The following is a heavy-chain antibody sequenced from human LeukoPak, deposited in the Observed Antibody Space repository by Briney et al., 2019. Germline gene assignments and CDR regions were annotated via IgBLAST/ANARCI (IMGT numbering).Heavy chain of an antibody. J-gene: IGHJ4*02. CDR3: ARGSRITIFGVVIPTFDY. Sequence: PGGSLRLSCAASGFTFSSYSMNWVRQAPGKGLEWVAVISYDGSNKYYADSVKGRFTISRDNSKNTLYLQMNSLRAEDTAVYYCARGSRITIFGVVIPTFDYWGQGTLVTVSS. V-gene: IGHV3-30*03. CDR1: GFTFSSYS. D-gene: IGHD3-3*01. CDR2: ISYDGSNK.